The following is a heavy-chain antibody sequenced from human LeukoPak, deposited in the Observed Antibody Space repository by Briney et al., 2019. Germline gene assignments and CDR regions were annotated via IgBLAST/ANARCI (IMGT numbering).Heavy chain of an antibody. CDR3: ASYGDFSHNLDY. D-gene: IGHD4-17*01. CDR1: RYTFSGYY. J-gene: IGHJ4*02. V-gene: IGHV1-2*02. CDR2: INANSGVT. Sequence: ASVKASCKASRYTFSGYYVHWVRQAPGQGLEWMGWINANSGVTNYAQNFQGRVTITRDTSISTVYMELSSLRSDDTAVYYCASYGDFSHNLDYWGQGTLVTVSS.